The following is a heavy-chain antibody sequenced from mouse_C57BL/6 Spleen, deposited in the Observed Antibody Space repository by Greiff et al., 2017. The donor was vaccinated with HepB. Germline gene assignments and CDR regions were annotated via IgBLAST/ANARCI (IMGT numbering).Heavy chain of an antibody. CDR3: AIIYYYGSSHYFDY. Sequence: EVQGVESGGGLVKPGGSLKLSCAASGFTFSDYGMHWVRQAPEKGLEWVAYISSGSSTIYYAATVKGRFTISRDNAKNTLFLQMTSLRSEDTAMYYCAIIYYYGSSHYFDYWGQGTTLTVSS. D-gene: IGHD1-1*01. CDR2: ISSGSSTI. V-gene: IGHV5-17*01. J-gene: IGHJ2*01. CDR1: GFTFSDYG.